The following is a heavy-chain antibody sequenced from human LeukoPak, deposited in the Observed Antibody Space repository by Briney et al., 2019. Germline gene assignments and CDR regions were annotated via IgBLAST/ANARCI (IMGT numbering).Heavy chain of an antibody. CDR3: AREGVEGVFGELLDY. Sequence: GASVKVSCKASGYTFTSYAMHWVRQAPGQRPEWMGWINGGNGNTKYSQNFQGRVTITRDTSASTAYMELSSLRSEDTAVYYCAREGVEGVFGELLDYWGQGTLVTVSS. V-gene: IGHV1-3*01. CDR1: GYTFTSYA. D-gene: IGHD3-10*01. J-gene: IGHJ4*02. CDR2: INGGNGNT.